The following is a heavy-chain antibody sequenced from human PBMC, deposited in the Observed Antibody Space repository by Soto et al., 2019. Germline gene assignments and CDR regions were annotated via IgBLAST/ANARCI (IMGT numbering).Heavy chain of an antibody. V-gene: IGHV1-8*01. CDR2: FDPNDGDT. CDR3: ATEIYDFWSGYPRRNAFDI. J-gene: IGHJ3*02. Sequence: ASVKVSCKASGYTFTSYDINWVRQATGQGLEWMGGFDPNDGDTNYAQKFQGRVTMTRDTSTDTAYMELSSLRSEDTAVYYCATEIYDFWSGYPRRNAFDIWGQGTMVTVSS. D-gene: IGHD3-3*01. CDR1: GYTFTSYD.